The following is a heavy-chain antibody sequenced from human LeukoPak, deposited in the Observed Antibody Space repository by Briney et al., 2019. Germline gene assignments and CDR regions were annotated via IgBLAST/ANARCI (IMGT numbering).Heavy chain of an antibody. D-gene: IGHD3-10*01. J-gene: IGHJ4*02. CDR2: IYHSGST. Sequence: SETLSLTCAVSGDSISSNNWWSWVRQPPGKGLEWIGEIYHSGSTNSNPSLKSRVTISVDKSKNQFSLKLSSVTAADTAVYYCAKVTDYSGSGTLNYWGQGTLVTVSS. V-gene: IGHV4-4*02. CDR1: GDSISSNNW. CDR3: AKVTDYSGSGTLNY.